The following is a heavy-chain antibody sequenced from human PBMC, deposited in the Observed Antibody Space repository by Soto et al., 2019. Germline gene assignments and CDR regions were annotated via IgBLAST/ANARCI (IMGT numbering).Heavy chain of an antibody. CDR1: GDSISTTSYY. D-gene: IGHD1-1*01. CDR2: VSYAGST. CDR3: ARHSIYSETGTNWFDP. V-gene: IGHV4-39*01. J-gene: IGHJ5*02. Sequence: QLQLQESGPGLVKPSETLSLTCSVSGDSISTTSYYWGWVRQPPGKGLECIGSVSYAGSTYYNPSLSSRVTISVDRSKNQFSLRLNSLTAADTAVYFCARHSIYSETGTNWFDPWGQGTLVTVSS.